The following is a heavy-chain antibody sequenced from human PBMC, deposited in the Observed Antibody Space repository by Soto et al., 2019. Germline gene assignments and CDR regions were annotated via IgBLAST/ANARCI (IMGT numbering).Heavy chain of an antibody. CDR3: ATQLGQHDAFDI. V-gene: IGHV3-23*01. CDR2: ISGSGGST. Sequence: GWSLRLSCAASGFTFSSYAMSWVRQAPGKGLEWVSAISGSGGSTYYADSVKGRFTISRDNSKNTLYLQMNSLRAEDTAVYYCATQLGQHDAFDIWGPGTMVTVSS. J-gene: IGHJ3*02. CDR1: GFTFSSYA. D-gene: IGHD1-1*01.